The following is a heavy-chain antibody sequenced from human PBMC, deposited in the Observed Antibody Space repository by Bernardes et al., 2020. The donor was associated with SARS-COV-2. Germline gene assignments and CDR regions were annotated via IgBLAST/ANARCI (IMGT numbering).Heavy chain of an antibody. CDR1: GFNFRDNA. CDR3: AKDLYGFAAMDV. V-gene: IGHV3-23*01. Sequence: GGSLRLSCATSGFNFRDNAMNWVRQAPGKGLEWVSGIGCDSQTWYADSVKGRFTISRDIAKTTVYLQMNSLRVEDTAVYYCAKDLYGFAAMDVWGQGTTVTVSS. CDR2: IGCDSQT. D-gene: IGHD3-10*01. J-gene: IGHJ6*02.